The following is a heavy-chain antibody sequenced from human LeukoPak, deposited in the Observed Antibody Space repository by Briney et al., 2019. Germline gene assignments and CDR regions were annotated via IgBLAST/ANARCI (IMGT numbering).Heavy chain of an antibody. V-gene: IGHV3-23*01. Sequence: GGSLKLSCAASGFIFYRYALSWVRQAPGEGLEWVSGISKSGDRTHYADSVKGRFTISRDNSKNTLYLQMDSLRAEDTAVYYCAKARSEEQAYFHGIDVWGQGTTVTVSS. CDR2: ISKSGDRT. CDR1: GFIFYRYA. J-gene: IGHJ6*02. D-gene: IGHD2/OR15-2a*01. CDR3: AKARSEEQAYFHGIDV.